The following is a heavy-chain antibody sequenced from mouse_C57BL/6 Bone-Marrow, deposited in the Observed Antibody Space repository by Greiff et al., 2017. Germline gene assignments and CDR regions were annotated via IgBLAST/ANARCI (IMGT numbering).Heavy chain of an antibody. CDR1: ASEVFPIAY. CDR2: ILPSIGRT. J-gene: IGHJ4*01. Sequence: QVQLQQSGSELRSPGSSVKLSCKDFASEVFPIAYMSWVRQKPGHGFEWIGGILPSIGRTIYGEKFEDQDTLDADTLSNPAYLELNRLTSEDSAIYYCSRPGVVATPYYAMDYWGQGTSVTVSS. D-gene: IGHD1-1*01. V-gene: IGHV15-2*01. CDR3: SRPGVVATPYYAMDY.